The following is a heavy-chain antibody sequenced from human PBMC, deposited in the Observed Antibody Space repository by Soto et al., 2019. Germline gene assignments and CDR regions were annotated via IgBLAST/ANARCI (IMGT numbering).Heavy chain of an antibody. CDR3: AKDYDYGDYGWGV. Sequence: GGSLRLSCAASGFTFSSYAMSWVRQAPGQGLEWVSAISGSGGSTYYADSVKGRFTISRDNSKNTLYLQMNSLRAEDTAVYYCAKDYDYGDYGWGVWGQGTLVTVSS. J-gene: IGHJ4*02. V-gene: IGHV3-23*01. CDR2: ISGSGGST. D-gene: IGHD4-17*01. CDR1: GFTFSSYA.